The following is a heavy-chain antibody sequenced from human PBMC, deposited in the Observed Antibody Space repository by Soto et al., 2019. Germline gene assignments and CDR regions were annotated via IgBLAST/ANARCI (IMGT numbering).Heavy chain of an antibody. CDR3: AICCGDRNDYYYGVDV. J-gene: IGHJ6*02. D-gene: IGHD2-21*01. CDR1: GASISPYY. Sequence: PSETLSLTCSVSGASISPYYWSWIRQPPGKGLKWIGYIYYSGSTNYNPSLKSRVTISLDTSKNQFSLKLSSVTAADTAMYYCAICCGDRNDYYYGVDVWGQRTTVTVSS. CDR2: IYYSGST. V-gene: IGHV4-59*01.